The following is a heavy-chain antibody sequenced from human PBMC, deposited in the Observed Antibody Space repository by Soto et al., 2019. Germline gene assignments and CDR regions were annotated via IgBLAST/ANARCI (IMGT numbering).Heavy chain of an antibody. J-gene: IGHJ4*02. CDR3: ATYYFGSGSYYRFDN. Sequence: ASVKVSCKASGYAFSFGFSWVRQAPGQGLEWMGWISASDGSTNSASKFRGRISMTTDTSTHTAYLDLLSLTSDATAMYFCATYYFGSGSYYRFDNWGQGTRVTVSS. CDR1: GYAFSFG. CDR2: ISASDGST. D-gene: IGHD3-10*01. V-gene: IGHV1-18*01.